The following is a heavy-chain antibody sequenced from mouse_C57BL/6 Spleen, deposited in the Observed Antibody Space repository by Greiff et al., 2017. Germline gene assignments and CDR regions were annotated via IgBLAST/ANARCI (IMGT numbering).Heavy chain of an antibody. D-gene: IGHD2-4*01. V-gene: IGHV10-1*01. Sequence: EVPGVESGGGLVQPKGSLKFSCAASGFSFNTYSMHWVRQAPGKGLEWVARLSSKSNNYAYYSADYVKDRFTISRDDSEIMLYLQMNNLKTEDTAMDYCVRHKRDDYDGFAYWGQGTLVTVSA. CDR1: GFSFNTYS. CDR3: VRHKRDDYDGFAY. J-gene: IGHJ3*01. CDR2: LSSKSNNYAY.